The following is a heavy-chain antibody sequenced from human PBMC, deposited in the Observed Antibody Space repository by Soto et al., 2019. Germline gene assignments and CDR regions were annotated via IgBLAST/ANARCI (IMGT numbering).Heavy chain of an antibody. Sequence: GASVKVSCKASGGTFSSYAISWVRQAPGQGLEWMGGIIPIFGTANYAQKFQGRVTITADESTSTAYMELSSLRSEDTAVYYCARERPLRSSDPRAHDNWGQGTLVTVSS. CDR2: IIPIFGTA. D-gene: IGHD3-10*02. CDR3: ARERPLRSSDPRAHDN. J-gene: IGHJ4*02. V-gene: IGHV1-69*13. CDR1: GGTFSSYA.